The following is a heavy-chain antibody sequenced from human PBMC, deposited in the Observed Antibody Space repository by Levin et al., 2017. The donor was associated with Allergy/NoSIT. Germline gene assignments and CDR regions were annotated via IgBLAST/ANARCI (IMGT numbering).Heavy chain of an antibody. V-gene: IGHV4-59*01. CDR2: IYYSGST. D-gene: IGHD2-21*02. CDR1: GGSISSYY. CDR3: ARDPPRTCGGDCSYYYGMDV. J-gene: IGHJ6*02. Sequence: NASETLSLTCTVSGGSISSYYWSWIRQPPGKGLEWIGYIYYSGSTNYNPSLKSRVTISVDTSKNQFSLKLSSVTAADTAVYYCARDPPRTCGGDCSYYYGMDVWGQGTTVTVSS.